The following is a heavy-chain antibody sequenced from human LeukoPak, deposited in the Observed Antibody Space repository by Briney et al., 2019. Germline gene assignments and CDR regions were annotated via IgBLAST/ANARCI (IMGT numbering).Heavy chain of an antibody. D-gene: IGHD3-9*01. Sequence: ASVKVSCKASGYTFTSYAMNWERQATGQGLEWMGWINPISGGTNYAQKFQGGGTMTRDTSIRTAYMELSRLRSDDTAVYYCARSYAILTAYYSGWAFDIWGQGTMVTVSS. V-gene: IGHV1-2*02. CDR2: INPISGGT. CDR3: ARSYAILTAYYSGWAFDI. CDR1: GYTFTSYA. J-gene: IGHJ3*02.